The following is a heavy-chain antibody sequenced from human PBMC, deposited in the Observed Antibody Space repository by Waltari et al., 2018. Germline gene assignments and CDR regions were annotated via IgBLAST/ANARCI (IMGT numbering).Heavy chain of an antibody. D-gene: IGHD3-10*01. Sequence: QVQLQQWGAGLLKPSETLSLTCAVYGGSFSGYYWSWIGQPPGKGLEWIGEINHSGSTNYNPSLKSRVTISVDTAKNQFSLKLSSVTAADTAVYYCARGQRAYYGSGSLFDYWGQGTLVTVSS. CDR3: ARGQRAYYGSGSLFDY. CDR2: INHSGST. J-gene: IGHJ4*02. CDR1: GGSFSGYY. V-gene: IGHV4-34*01.